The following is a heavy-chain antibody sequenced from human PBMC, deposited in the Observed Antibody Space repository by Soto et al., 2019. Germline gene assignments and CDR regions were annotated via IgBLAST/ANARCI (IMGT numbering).Heavy chain of an antibody. J-gene: IGHJ6*02. D-gene: IGHD3-10*01. V-gene: IGHV3-48*02. Sequence: PGGSLRLSCVASGCTFSSYSMNWVRQAPGKGLEWVSYISGSSDTKYYADSLKGRFTISRDNARDSLYLQMNSLRDEDTAVYYCARGITLVKGYSYFYGMDVWGQGTTVTVSS. CDR1: GCTFSSYS. CDR2: ISGSSDTK. CDR3: ARGITLVKGYSYFYGMDV.